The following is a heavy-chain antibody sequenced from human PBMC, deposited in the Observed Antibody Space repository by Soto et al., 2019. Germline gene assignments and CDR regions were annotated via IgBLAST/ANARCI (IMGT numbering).Heavy chain of an antibody. CDR2: IYYSGST. CDR1: GGSISSGDYY. J-gene: IGHJ5*02. CDR3: ARAGVGADQDKQNWFDP. V-gene: IGHV4-30-4*01. Sequence: QVQLQESGPGLVKPSQTLSLTCTVSGGSISSGDYYWSWIRQPPGKGLEWIGYIYYSGSTYYNPSLKCRVTISVDTSKNQFSLKLSAVTAANTVVYYCARAGVGADQDKQNWFDPWGQGTLVTVSS. D-gene: IGHD7-27*01.